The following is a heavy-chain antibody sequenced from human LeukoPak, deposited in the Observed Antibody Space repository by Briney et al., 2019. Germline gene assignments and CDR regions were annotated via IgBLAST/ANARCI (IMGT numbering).Heavy chain of an antibody. CDR2: IIPIFDTG. CDR1: GYTFSSYA. J-gene: IGHJ6*03. D-gene: IGHD5-12*01. Sequence: AASVKVSCKASGYTFSSYAISWVRQAPGQGLEWMGGIIPIFDTGNYAQKFQGRVTITADESTSTAYMGLSSLRSEDTAVYYCARCGYDLHYYYYMDVWGKGTTVTISS. V-gene: IGHV1-69*13. CDR3: ARCGYDLHYYYYMDV.